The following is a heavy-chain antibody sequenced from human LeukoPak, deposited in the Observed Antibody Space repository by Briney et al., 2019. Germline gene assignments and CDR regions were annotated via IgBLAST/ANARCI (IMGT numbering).Heavy chain of an antibody. Sequence: SETLSLTCAVSGGSFSGYYWTWIRQPPGKGLEWIGETNHSGSANYNPSLMSRVTISLDTSKNHFSLNLSSVTAADTAVYYCARHGVYTVSGTTRTNLDYWGQGTLVTVSS. CDR2: TNHSGSA. CDR1: GGSFSGYY. CDR3: ARHGVYTVSGTTRTNLDY. J-gene: IGHJ4*02. D-gene: IGHD1-7*01. V-gene: IGHV4-34*01.